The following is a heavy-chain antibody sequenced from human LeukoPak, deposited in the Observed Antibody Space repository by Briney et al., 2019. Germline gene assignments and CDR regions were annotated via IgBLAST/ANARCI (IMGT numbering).Heavy chain of an antibody. CDR2: INHSGSN. J-gene: IGHJ6*03. CDR3: ARGPVGSGNGKGGYYYYYMDV. D-gene: IGHD2-15*01. V-gene: IGHV4-34*01. Sequence: SETLSLTCAVCGGSLTGYYWSWVRPPPGKGRKWMGEINHSGSNNVNPSLKSRVTISVDTSKNQFSLKLSSVAAADTAVYYCARGPVGSGNGKGGYYYYYMDVWGKGTTVTVSS. CDR1: GGSLTGYY.